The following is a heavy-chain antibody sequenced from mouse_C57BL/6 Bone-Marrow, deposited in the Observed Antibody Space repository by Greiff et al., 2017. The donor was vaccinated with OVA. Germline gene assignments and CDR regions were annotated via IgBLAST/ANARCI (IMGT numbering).Heavy chain of an antibody. CDR2: INSDGGST. V-gene: IGHV5-2*01. CDR1: EYEFPSPD. CDR3: ARRVVPYWYFDV. Sequence: EVKLVESGGGLVQPGESLKLSCESNEYEFPSPDMSWVRKTPEKRLELVAAINSDGGSTYYPDTMERRFIISRDNTEKTLYLQMSSLRSEDTALYYCARRVVPYWYFDVWGTGTTVTVSS. D-gene: IGHD1-1*01. J-gene: IGHJ1*03.